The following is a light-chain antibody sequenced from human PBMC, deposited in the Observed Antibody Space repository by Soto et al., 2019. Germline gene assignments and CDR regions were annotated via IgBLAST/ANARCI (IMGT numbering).Light chain of an antibody. CDR1: QGISSW. J-gene: IGKJ4*01. Sequence: DIQMTQSPSSVSASVGDRVTITCRASQGISSWLAWYQQKPGKAPKLLIYAASSLQGGVPSRFSGSGYGTQFTLTISGLQTEDFATYYCQQSYKILTFGGGTKVDIK. CDR2: AAS. V-gene: IGKV1-12*01. CDR3: QQSYKILT.